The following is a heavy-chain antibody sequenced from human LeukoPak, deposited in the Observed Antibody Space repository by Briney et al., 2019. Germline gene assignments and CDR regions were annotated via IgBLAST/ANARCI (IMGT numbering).Heavy chain of an antibody. V-gene: IGHV1-2*02. Sequence: ASVKVSCKASGYTFTGYYMHWVRQAPGQGLEWMGWINPNSGGTNYAQKFQGRVTMTRDTSISTAYMELSRLRSDDTAVYYCARARRCSGGSCYPGWFDPWGQGTLVTVSS. D-gene: IGHD2-15*01. CDR3: ARARRCSGGSCYPGWFDP. CDR2: INPNSGGT. J-gene: IGHJ5*02. CDR1: GYTFTGYY.